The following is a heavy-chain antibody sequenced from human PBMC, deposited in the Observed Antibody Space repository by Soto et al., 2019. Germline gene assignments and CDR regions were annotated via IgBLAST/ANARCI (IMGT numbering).Heavy chain of an antibody. D-gene: IGHD3-10*01. Sequence: PGGSLRLSCAASGFTFSSYAMHWVRQAPGKGLEWVAGISYDGSNKYHADSVKGRFTISRDNSKNTLYLQMNSLRAEDTAVYYCARALDKGSVSPRRLPSRGGPFDPWGQGTLVTVSS. CDR3: ARALDKGSVSPRRLPSRGGPFDP. V-gene: IGHV3-30-3*01. CDR2: ISYDGSNK. J-gene: IGHJ5*02. CDR1: GFTFSSYA.